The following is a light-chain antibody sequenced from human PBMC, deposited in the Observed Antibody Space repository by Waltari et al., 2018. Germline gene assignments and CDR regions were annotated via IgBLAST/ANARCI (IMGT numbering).Light chain of an antibody. CDR3: FSYAGSGIYV. Sequence: HSALTQPAPVSGSPGQSLTISCPGTSSAVGSYNLVSWYHQHPGNPPKIMIYEDIKRPSGASNRFSGSKSANTASLTISGLQAEDEADYYCFSYAGSGIYVFGTGTKVTV. CDR2: EDI. CDR1: SSAVGSYNL. V-gene: IGLV2-23*01. J-gene: IGLJ1*01.